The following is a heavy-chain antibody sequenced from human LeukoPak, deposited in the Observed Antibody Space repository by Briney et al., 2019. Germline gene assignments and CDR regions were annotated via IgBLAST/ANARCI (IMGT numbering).Heavy chain of an antibody. D-gene: IGHD2-8*01. CDR2: MAYDGSNK. J-gene: IGHJ4*02. V-gene: IGHV3-30*18. CDR1: GFTFSSYG. CDR3: AKESALYSGGGYFDY. Sequence: GGSLRLSCAASGFTFSSYGMHWVRQAPGKGLEWVAVMAYDGSNKYYADSVKGRFTISRDNSKNTLYLQMNSLRAEDTAVYYCAKESALYSGGGYFDYWGQGTLVTVSS.